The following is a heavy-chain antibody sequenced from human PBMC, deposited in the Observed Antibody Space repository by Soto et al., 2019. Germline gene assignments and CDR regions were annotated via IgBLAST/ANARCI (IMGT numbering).Heavy chain of an antibody. CDR1: GGTFSSYA. Sequence: SVKVSCKASGGTFSSYAISWVRQAPGQGLEWMGGIIPIFGTANYAQKFQGRVTITADESTSTAYMELSSLRSEDTAVYYCASDQFGSGWSRYYYYGMDVWGQGTTVTVS. CDR3: ASDQFGSGWSRYYYYGMDV. CDR2: IIPIFGTA. D-gene: IGHD6-19*01. J-gene: IGHJ6*02. V-gene: IGHV1-69*13.